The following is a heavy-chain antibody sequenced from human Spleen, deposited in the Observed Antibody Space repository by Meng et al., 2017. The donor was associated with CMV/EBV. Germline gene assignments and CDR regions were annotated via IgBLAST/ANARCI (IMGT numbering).Heavy chain of an antibody. CDR3: ARHEVVTPGPYYYYYGMDV. CDR2: IIPILGIA. J-gene: IGHJ6*02. V-gene: IGHV1-69*02. Sequence: SVKVSCKASGGTFSSYTISWVRQAPGQGLEWMGRIIPILGIANYAQKFQGRVTITADKSTSTAYMELSSLRSEDTAVYYCARHEVVTPGPYYYYYGMDVWGQGTTVTVSS. D-gene: IGHD4-23*01. CDR1: GGTFSSYT.